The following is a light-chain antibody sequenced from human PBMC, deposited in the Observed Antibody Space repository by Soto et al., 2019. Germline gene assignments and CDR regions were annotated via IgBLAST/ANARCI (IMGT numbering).Light chain of an antibody. CDR2: SNN. CDR1: SSNIGSNT. J-gene: IGLJ1*01. Sequence: QSVLTQPPSASGTPGQRVTISCSGSSSNIGSNTVNWYQQLPGTAPKLLIYSNNQRPSGVPDRFSGSKSGTSASLAISGLRSEDEADYYCAAWDESLSGHYVFGTGTKVTVL. V-gene: IGLV1-44*01. CDR3: AAWDESLSGHYV.